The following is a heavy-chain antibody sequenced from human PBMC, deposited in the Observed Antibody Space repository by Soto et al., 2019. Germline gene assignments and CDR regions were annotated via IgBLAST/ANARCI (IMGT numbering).Heavy chain of an antibody. CDR1: GFTVSSNY. CDR2: IYSGGST. V-gene: IGHV3-53*04. Sequence: EVQLVESGGGLVQPGGSLRLSCAASGFTVSSNYMSWVRQAPGKGLEWVSVIYSGGSTYYADSVKGRFTISRHNSKNTLYLQMNSLRAEDTAVYYCARVANRQNDYGDYGAFDIWGQGTMVTVSS. CDR3: ARVANRQNDYGDYGAFDI. D-gene: IGHD4-17*01. J-gene: IGHJ3*02.